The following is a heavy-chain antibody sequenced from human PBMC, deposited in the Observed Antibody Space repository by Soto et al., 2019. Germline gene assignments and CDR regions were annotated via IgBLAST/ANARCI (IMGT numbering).Heavy chain of an antibody. CDR3: ARVGSSCHSGGCYYYYGLGF. Sequence: QVRLQESGPGLVKPSETLSLSCLVSGDSVGNGPYYWSWIRQSPGEGLEWIAYIYYSGSTNVNPSLESRVNISIDMSKNQFFLELRSVTAADAAVYFCARVGSSCHSGGCYYYYGLGFWGQGTTVAISS. D-gene: IGHD1-26*01. J-gene: IGHJ6*02. CDR2: IYYSGST. V-gene: IGHV4-61*01. CDR1: GDSVGNGPYY.